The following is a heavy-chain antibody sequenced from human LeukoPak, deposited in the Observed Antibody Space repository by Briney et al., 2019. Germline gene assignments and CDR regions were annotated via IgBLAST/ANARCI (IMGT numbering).Heavy chain of an antibody. D-gene: IGHD3-3*02. CDR3: ARLLATWDYYYMDV. CDR2: ISSSSSYI. V-gene: IGHV3-21*06. CDR1: GFTFSSYS. J-gene: IGHJ6*03. Sequence: GGSLRLSCATSGFTFSSYSFNWVRQAPGMGLEWVSSISSSSSYIYYADSVRGRFTISRDNAKNSVYLQMNSLRDEDTAVYFCARLLATWDYYYMDVWGKGTTVTVSS.